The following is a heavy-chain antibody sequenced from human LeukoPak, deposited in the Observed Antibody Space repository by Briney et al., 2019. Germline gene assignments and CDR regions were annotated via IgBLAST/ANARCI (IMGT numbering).Heavy chain of an antibody. D-gene: IGHD7-27*01. J-gene: IGHJ4*02. Sequence: EWVSSISGSSSSIYYADSVKGRFTVSRDNAKNSLYLQMNSLRAENTAVYYCLTKNWGPFDYWGQGTPVTVSS. V-gene: IGHV3-21*01. CDR2: ISGSSSSI. CDR3: LTKNWGPFDY.